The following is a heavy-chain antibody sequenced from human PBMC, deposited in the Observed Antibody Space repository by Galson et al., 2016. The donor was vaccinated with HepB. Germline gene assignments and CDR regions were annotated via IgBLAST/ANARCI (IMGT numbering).Heavy chain of an antibody. Sequence: IGEISHSGSTKYNPSLESRVTISGDKSRNQFSLKLRAVTVADTAVYFCARVENYYESSGLDYWGQGSLVIVSS. V-gene: IGHV4-4*01. J-gene: IGHJ4*02. CDR3: ARVENYYESSGLDY. D-gene: IGHD3-22*01. CDR2: ISHSGST.